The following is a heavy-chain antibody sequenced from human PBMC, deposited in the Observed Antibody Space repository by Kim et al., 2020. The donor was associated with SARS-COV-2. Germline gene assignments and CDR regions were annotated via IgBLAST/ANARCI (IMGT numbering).Heavy chain of an antibody. V-gene: IGHV3-23*01. Sequence: GGSLRLSCAASGFTFSSYAMSWVRQAPGKGLEWVSYISGSGGSTYYADSVKGRFTISRDNPKNTLYLQMNSLRAEDTAVYYCAKDLVGPTDDACDLWGQGPIVPVP. CDR1: GFTFSSYA. J-gene: IGHJ3*01. CDR3: AKDLVGPTDDACDL. D-gene: IGHD1-26*01. CDR2: ISGSGGST.